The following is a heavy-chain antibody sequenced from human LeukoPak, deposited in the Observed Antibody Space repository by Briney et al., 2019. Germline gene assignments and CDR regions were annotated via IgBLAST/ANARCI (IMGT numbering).Heavy chain of an antibody. CDR1: GFAFDGYA. CDR2: ISGDGSST. J-gene: IGHJ4*02. V-gene: IGHV3-43*02. CDR3: AKGIS. Sequence: GGSLRLSCAASGFAFDGYAMHWVRQAPGKGLEWVSLISGDGSSTYYADSVKGRFTISRDNSKNTLYLQMNSLRAEDTAVYYCAKGISWGQGTLVTVSS.